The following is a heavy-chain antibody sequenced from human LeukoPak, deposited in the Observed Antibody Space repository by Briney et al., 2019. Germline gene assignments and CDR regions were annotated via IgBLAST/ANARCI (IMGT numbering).Heavy chain of an antibody. V-gene: IGHV4-39*07. D-gene: IGHD3-10*01. CDR3: AREIMVRGGEANWFDP. Sequence: SETLSLTCTVSGGSISSSSYYWGWIRQPPGKGLEWIGSIYYSGSTYYNPSLKSRVTISVDTSKNQFSLKLSSVTAADTAVYYCAREIMVRGGEANWFDPWGQGTLVTVSS. CDR2: IYYSGST. J-gene: IGHJ5*02. CDR1: GGSISSSSYY.